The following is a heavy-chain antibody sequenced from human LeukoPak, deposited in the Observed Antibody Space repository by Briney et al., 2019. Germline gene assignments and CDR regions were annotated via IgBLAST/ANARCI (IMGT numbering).Heavy chain of an antibody. J-gene: IGHJ4*02. CDR3: ARVGGYSYGYSGQHDRAIDY. CDR1: GYTFTGYY. CDR2: INPNSGGT. Sequence: GASVKVSCKASGYTFTGYYMHWVRQAPGQGLEWMGWINPNSGGTNYAQKFQGRVTMTRDMSTSTVYMELSSLRSEDTAVYYCARVGGYSYGYSGQHDRAIDYWGQGTLVTVSS. V-gene: IGHV1-2*02. D-gene: IGHD5-18*01.